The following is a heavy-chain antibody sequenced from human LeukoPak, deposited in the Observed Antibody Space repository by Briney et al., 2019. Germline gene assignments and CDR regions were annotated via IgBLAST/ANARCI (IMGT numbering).Heavy chain of an antibody. CDR3: AKDRSLGYCSGGSCYTYNWFDP. J-gene: IGHJ5*02. CDR1: GFTFSSYG. CDR2: IRYDGSNK. Sequence: GGSLRLSCAASGFTFSSYGMLWVRQAPGKGLEWVAFIRYDGSNKYYADSVKGRFTISRDNSKNTLYLQMNSLRAEDTAVYYCAKDRSLGYCSGGSCYTYNWFDPWGQGTLVTVSS. V-gene: IGHV3-30*02. D-gene: IGHD2-15*01.